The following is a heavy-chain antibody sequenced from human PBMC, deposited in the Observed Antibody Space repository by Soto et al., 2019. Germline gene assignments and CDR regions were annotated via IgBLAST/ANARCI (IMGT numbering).Heavy chain of an antibody. CDR3: AGGVGEQHPTPYNWFDP. V-gene: IGHV3-21*01. Sequence: GGSLRLSCAASGFTFSSYSMNWVRQAPGKGLEWVSSISSSSSYIYYADSVKGRFTISRDNAKNSLYLQMNSLRAEDTAVYYCAGGVGEQHPTPYNWFDPWGQGTLVTVSS. CDR2: ISSSSSYI. D-gene: IGHD3-16*01. CDR1: GFTFSSYS. J-gene: IGHJ5*02.